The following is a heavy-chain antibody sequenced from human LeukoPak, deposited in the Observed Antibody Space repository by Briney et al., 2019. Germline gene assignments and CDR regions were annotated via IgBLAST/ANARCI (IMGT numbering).Heavy chain of an antibody. Sequence: ASVKVSCKASGYTFTGYYMHWVRQAPGQGLEWMGWINPNSGGTNYAQKFQGRVTTTRDTSISTAYMELSRLRSDDTAVYYCARISSGWLGYFDYWGQGTLVTVSS. V-gene: IGHV1-2*02. CDR3: ARISSGWLGYFDY. J-gene: IGHJ4*02. CDR2: INPNSGGT. D-gene: IGHD6-19*01. CDR1: GYTFTGYY.